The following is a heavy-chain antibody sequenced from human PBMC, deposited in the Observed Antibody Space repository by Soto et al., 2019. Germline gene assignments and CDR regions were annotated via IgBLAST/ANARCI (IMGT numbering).Heavy chain of an antibody. V-gene: IGHV3-53*01. D-gene: IGHD3-22*01. CDR2: IYSGGST. J-gene: IGHJ6*02. Sequence: GALRLSCAASGFTVSSNYMSWVRQAPGKGLEWVSVIYSGGSTYYADSVKGRFTISRDNSKNTLYLQMNSLRAEDMAAYYCARSGYYYDSSGPLFYYGMDVWGQGTTVTVSS. CDR1: GFTVSSNY. CDR3: ARSGYYYDSSGPLFYYGMDV.